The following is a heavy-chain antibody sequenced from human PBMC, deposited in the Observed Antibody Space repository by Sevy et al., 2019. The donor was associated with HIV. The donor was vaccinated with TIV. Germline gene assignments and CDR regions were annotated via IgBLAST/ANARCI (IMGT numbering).Heavy chain of an antibody. CDR2: IDPSDSYT. D-gene: IGHD2-2*01. Sequence: GESLKISCKGSGYSFTSYWISWVRQMPGKGLEWMGRIDPSDSYTNYSPSFQGHVTISADKSISTAYLQWSSLKASDTAMYYCAILNIVVVPAARRDYYYGMDVWGQGTTVTVSS. CDR3: AILNIVVVPAARRDYYYGMDV. CDR1: GYSFTSYW. V-gene: IGHV5-10-1*01. J-gene: IGHJ6*02.